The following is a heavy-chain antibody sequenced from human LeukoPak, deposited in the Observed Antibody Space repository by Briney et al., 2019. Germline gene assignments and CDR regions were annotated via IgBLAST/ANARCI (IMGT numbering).Heavy chain of an antibody. CDR2: ISTYNGNT. CDR1: GYTFTTYG. J-gene: IGHJ4*02. Sequence: ASVKVSCKASGYTFTTYGITWVRQAPGQGLEWMGWISTYNGNTHSAQKLQGRVTMTADTSTNTAYLELRSLRSDDTAVYYCARDSYSGSHYPRYWGQGTLVTVSS. D-gene: IGHD1-26*01. V-gene: IGHV1-18*01. CDR3: ARDSYSGSHYPRY.